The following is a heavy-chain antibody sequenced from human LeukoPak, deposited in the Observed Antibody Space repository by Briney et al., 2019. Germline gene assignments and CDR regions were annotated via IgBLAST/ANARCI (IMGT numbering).Heavy chain of an antibody. CDR3: AKDRVLRYFDWLFDLDY. CDR2: IRYDGGNK. V-gene: IGHV3-30*02. Sequence: PGGSLRLSCAASGFTFSSYGMHWVRQAPGKGLEWVAFIRYDGGNKYYADSVKGRFTISRDNSTNTLYLQMNSLRAEDTAVYYCAKDRVLRYFDWLFDLDYWGQGTLVTVSS. D-gene: IGHD3-9*01. J-gene: IGHJ4*02. CDR1: GFTFSSYG.